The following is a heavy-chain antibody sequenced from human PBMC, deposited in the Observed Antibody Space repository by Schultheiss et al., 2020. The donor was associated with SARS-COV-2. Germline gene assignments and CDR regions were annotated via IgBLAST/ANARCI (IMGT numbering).Heavy chain of an antibody. D-gene: IGHD2-21*01. V-gene: IGHV3-23*01. J-gene: IGHJ4*02. CDR2: ISGSGGSI. CDR1: GFTFSNAW. CDR3: AKGAYCGGDCYSFFGWLPQE. Sequence: GESLKISCAASGFTFSNAWMNWVRQAPGKGLEWVSAISGSGGSIYYADSVKGRFTISRDNSKDTVFLVMNSLRAEDTAVYYCAKGAYCGGDCYSFFGWLPQEWGQGTLVTVSS.